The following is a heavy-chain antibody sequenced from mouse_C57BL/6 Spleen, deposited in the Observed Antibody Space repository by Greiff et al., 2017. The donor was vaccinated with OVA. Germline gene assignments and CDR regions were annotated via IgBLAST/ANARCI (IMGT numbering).Heavy chain of an antibody. CDR1: GYTFTSYG. Sequence: VQLQQSGAELARPGASVKLSCKASGYTFTSYGISWVKQRTGQGLEWIGEIYPRSGNTYYNEKFKGKATLTADKSSSTAYMELRSLTSEDSAVYFCASPYGSKGNWFAYWGQGTLVTVSA. D-gene: IGHD1-1*01. CDR2: IYPRSGNT. J-gene: IGHJ3*01. CDR3: ASPYGSKGNWFAY. V-gene: IGHV1-81*01.